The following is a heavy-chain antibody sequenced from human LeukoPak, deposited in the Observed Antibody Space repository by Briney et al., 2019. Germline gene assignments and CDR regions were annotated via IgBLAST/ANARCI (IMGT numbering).Heavy chain of an antibody. V-gene: IGHV3-30-3*01. CDR3: AREGADGGRDY. Sequence: GGSLRLSCAASGFTFSSYAMHWVRQAPGKGLEWVAVISYDGSNKYYAGSVKGRFTISRDNSKNTLYLQMNSLRAEDTAVYYCAREGADGGRDYWGQGTLVTVSS. CDR2: ISYDGSNK. D-gene: IGHD3-16*01. J-gene: IGHJ4*02. CDR1: GFTFSSYA.